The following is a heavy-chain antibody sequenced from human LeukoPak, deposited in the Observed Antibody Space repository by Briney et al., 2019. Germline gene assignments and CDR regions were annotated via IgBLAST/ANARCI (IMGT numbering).Heavy chain of an antibody. Sequence: GGSLRLSCAASGFTVSSNYMSWVRQAPGKGLEWVSVIYSGGSTYYADSVKGRFTISRDNSKNTLYLRMNSLRAEDTAVYYCARGTSSAYYTNYYYYYMDVWGKGTTVTVSS. V-gene: IGHV3-53*01. CDR3: ARGTSSAYYTNYYYYYMDV. CDR1: GFTVSSNY. D-gene: IGHD3-3*01. CDR2: IYSGGST. J-gene: IGHJ6*03.